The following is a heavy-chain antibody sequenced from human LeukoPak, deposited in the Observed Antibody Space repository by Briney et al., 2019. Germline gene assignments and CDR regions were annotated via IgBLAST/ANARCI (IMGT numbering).Heavy chain of an antibody. CDR3: ARSRDYGDYAY. J-gene: IGHJ4*02. D-gene: IGHD4-17*01. CDR1: GGSISSYY. Sequence: PSETLSLTCTVSGGSISSYYWSWIRQPPGKGLEWIGEINHSGSTNYNPSLKSRVTISVDTSKNQFSLKLSSVTAADTAVYYCARSRDYGDYAYWGQGTLVTVSS. CDR2: INHSGST. V-gene: IGHV4-34*01.